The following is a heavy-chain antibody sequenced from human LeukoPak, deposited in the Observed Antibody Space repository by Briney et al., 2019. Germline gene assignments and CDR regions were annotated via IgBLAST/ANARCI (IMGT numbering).Heavy chain of an antibody. D-gene: IGHD1-14*01. CDR3: AKDLIAGSPDYFDH. CDR2: TDGNNK. Sequence: PGGSLRLSGVASGFAFTTYAVHWVRQAPGKGLEWVAVTDGNNKFYADSVMGRFTISSDKSTNTLYLQMNSLRPEDTAVYYCAKDLIAGSPDYFDHWGQGTLVTVSS. V-gene: IGHV3-30*14. J-gene: IGHJ4*02. CDR1: GFAFTTYA.